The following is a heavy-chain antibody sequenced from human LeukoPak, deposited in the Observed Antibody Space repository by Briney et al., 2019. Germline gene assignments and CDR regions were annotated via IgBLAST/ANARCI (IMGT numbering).Heavy chain of an antibody. D-gene: IGHD5-24*01. Sequence: PSETLSLTCTVSGGSISSYYWSWLRQPPGKGLEWIGYIYYSGSTNYNPSLKSRVTISVDPSKNQFSLKLSSVTAADTAVYYCARGGDGYNRAYYMDVWGKGTTVTISS. CDR1: GGSISSYY. J-gene: IGHJ6*03. CDR3: ARGGDGYNRAYYMDV. V-gene: IGHV4-59*01. CDR2: IYYSGST.